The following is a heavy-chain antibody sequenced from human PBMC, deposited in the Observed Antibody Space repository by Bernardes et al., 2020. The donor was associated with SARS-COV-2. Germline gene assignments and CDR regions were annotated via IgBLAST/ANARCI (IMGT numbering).Heavy chain of an antibody. V-gene: IGHV3-23*01. Sequence: GSLRLSCAASGFTFSTYAMSWVRQAPGKGLEWVAHISGSGTTTFHADSVKGRFSISRDNSKDTLFLQMNSLRAEDTAVYYCALNLWSGELLYRFWGQGTLVTVSS. D-gene: IGHD3-10*01. J-gene: IGHJ4*02. CDR1: GFTFSTYA. CDR2: ISGSGTTT. CDR3: ALNLWSGELLYRF.